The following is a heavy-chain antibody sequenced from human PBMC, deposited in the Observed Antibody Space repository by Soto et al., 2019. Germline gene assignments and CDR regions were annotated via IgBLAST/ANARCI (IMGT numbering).Heavy chain of an antibody. CDR1: GFTFRNYD. CDR2: ISAAGDP. Sequence: EVQLVESGGGLVQPGGSLRLSCEASGFTFRNYDMHWVRQGTGNGLEWVSGISAAGDPDYADSVEGRFTISRENAQNSLFLQNNSLRVGDTAVYYCARTDRDFYGMDVWGQGTTVIVSS. V-gene: IGHV3-13*05. J-gene: IGHJ6*02. CDR3: ARTDRDFYGMDV.